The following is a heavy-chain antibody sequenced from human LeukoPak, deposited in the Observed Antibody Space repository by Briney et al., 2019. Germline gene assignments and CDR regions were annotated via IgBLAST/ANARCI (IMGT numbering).Heavy chain of an antibody. J-gene: IGHJ3*02. D-gene: IGHD3-22*01. CDR3: ARAYYYDSSGYYVAFDI. CDR1: GYTFTGYY. V-gene: IGHV1-69*06. Sequence: ASVKVSCKASGYTFTGYYMHWVRQAPGQGLEWMGGIIPIFGTANYAQKFQGRVTITADKSTSTAYMELSSLRSEDTAVYYCARAYYYDSSGYYVAFDIWGQGTMVTVSS. CDR2: IIPIFGTA.